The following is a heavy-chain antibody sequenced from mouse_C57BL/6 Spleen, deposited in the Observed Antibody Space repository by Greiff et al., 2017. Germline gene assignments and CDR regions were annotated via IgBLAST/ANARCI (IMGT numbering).Heavy chain of an antibody. Sequence: VQLQESGPGLVQPSQSLSITCTVSGFSLTSYGVHWVRQPPGKGLEWLGVIWSGGSKDYNAAFISRLSSSKDNSKSHVFFKMNSLQADDTAIYYCAKSDTTAPFAYWGQGTLVTVSA. V-gene: IGHV2-4*01. D-gene: IGHD1-2*01. CDR1: GFSLTSYG. J-gene: IGHJ3*01. CDR3: AKSDTTAPFAY. CDR2: IWSGGSK.